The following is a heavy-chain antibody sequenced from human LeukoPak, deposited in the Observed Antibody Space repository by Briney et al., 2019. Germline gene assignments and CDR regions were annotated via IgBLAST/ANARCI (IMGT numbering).Heavy chain of an antibody. D-gene: IGHD2-15*01. CDR3: ARGSRVVVVAATMYY. J-gene: IGHJ4*02. Sequence: ASVKVSCKASGYTFTGYYMHWVRQAPGQGLEWMGWINPNSGGTNYAQKFQGRVTMTRDTSISTAYMELSRLRSDDTAVYYCARGSRVVVVAATMYYRGQGTLVTVSS. V-gene: IGHV1-2*02. CDR1: GYTFTGYY. CDR2: INPNSGGT.